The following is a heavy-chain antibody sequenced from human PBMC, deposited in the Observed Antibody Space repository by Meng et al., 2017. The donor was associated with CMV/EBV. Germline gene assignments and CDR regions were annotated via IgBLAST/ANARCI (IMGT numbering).Heavy chain of an antibody. V-gene: IGHV4-39*07. CDR2: IYYSGST. CDR1: GGSISSSNCY. CDR3: ASLAGDY. J-gene: IGHJ4*02. Sequence: QLQLQESGPGLVKPSATLSLTCTVSGGSISSSNCYWGWSRQPPGKGLEWIGSIYYSGSTYYNPSLKSRVTISVDTSKNQFSLKLSSVTAADTAVYYCASLAGDYWGQGTLVTVSS. D-gene: IGHD3-10*01.